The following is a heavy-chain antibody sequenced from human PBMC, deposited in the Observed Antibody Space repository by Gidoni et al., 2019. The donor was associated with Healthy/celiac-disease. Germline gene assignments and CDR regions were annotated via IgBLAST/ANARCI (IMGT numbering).Heavy chain of an antibody. CDR1: GYTFTGYY. CDR3: ARSEPLVLPESYYFDY. J-gene: IGHJ4*02. D-gene: IGHD3-10*01. CDR2: INPNSGGT. Sequence: QVQLVQSGAEVKKPGASVKVSCKASGYTFTGYYMHWVRQAPGQGLEWMGWINPNSGGTNYAQKFQGWVTMTRDTSISTAYMELSRLRSDDTAVYYCARSEPLVLPESYYFDYWGQGTLVTVSS. V-gene: IGHV1-2*04.